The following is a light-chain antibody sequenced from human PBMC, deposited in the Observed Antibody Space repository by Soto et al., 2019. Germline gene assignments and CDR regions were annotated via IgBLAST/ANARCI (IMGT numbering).Light chain of an antibody. Sequence: QSALTQPASVSGSPGQSITISCTGTSGDVGGYDYVSWYQQHPGKAPRLMIFEVSNRPSGVSNRFSGAKSGNTASLTISWLQAEDEADYYCSSYIISNTLVFGGGTKLTVL. CDR1: SGDVGGYDY. J-gene: IGLJ2*01. CDR3: SSYIISNTLV. CDR2: EVS. V-gene: IGLV2-14*01.